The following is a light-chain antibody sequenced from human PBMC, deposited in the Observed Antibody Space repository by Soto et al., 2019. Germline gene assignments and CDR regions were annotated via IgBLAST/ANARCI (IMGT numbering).Light chain of an antibody. Sequence: QSVLTQPRSVSGSRGQSITISCTGTSSDVGAYNYVSWYQQHPGKVPKLMLYDVTKRPSEVPDRFSGSKSGNTASLTISWLQAEDEADYYCCSYVGTYSYVFGTGTKVTV. J-gene: IGLJ1*01. CDR2: DVT. V-gene: IGLV2-11*01. CDR1: SSDVGAYNY. CDR3: CSYVGTYSYV.